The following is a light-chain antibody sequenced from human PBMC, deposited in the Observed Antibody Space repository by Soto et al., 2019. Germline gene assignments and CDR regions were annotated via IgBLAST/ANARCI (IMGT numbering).Light chain of an antibody. Sequence: QSALTQPASVSGSPGQSITISCTGTSSDVGGYNYVSWYQQHPGKAPKLMIYDVSNRPSGVSNRFSGSKSGNTASLTISGRQAEDEADYYCSSYTSRSTGVFGGGTKVTVL. CDR2: DVS. CDR1: SSDVGGYNY. J-gene: IGLJ2*01. CDR3: SSYTSRSTGV. V-gene: IGLV2-14*01.